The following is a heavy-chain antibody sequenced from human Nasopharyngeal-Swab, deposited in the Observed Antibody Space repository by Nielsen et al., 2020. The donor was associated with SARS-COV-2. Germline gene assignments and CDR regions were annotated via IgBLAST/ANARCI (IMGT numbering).Heavy chain of an antibody. CDR1: GYSFTSYW. Sequence: GGSLSLSCKGSGYSFTSYWIGWVRQVPGKGLEWVGVIYPGDSDTRYSPSFQGQVTISADKSINTAYLQWSSLKASDTAMYYCARPYRPSSGWYVPVGYWGQGTLVTVSS. J-gene: IGHJ4*02. V-gene: IGHV5-51*01. CDR2: IYPGDSDT. D-gene: IGHD6-19*01. CDR3: ARPYRPSSGWYVPVGY.